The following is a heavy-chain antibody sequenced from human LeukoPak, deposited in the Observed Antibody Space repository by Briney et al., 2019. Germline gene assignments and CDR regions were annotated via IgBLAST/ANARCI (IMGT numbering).Heavy chain of an antibody. CDR1: GFTVSLYY. Sequence: GGSLRLSCAASGFTVSLYYMTWVRQAPGKGLEWVSVIYSGGPTYYADSVKGRFTISRDNSKNTVYLQMNSLRGEDTAVYFCARGWVVATGGFDMWGQGTMVTVSS. CDR2: IYSGGPT. D-gene: IGHD2-8*02. J-gene: IGHJ3*02. V-gene: IGHV3-53*01. CDR3: ARGWVVATGGFDM.